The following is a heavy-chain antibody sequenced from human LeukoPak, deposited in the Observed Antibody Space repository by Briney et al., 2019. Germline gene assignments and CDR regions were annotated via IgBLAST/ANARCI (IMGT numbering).Heavy chain of an antibody. V-gene: IGHV3-33*06. J-gene: IGHJ4*02. CDR3: AKEGLVGYGPHYFDY. Sequence: GRSLRLSCAASGFTFSSYGMHWVPQAPGKGLEWVAVIWYDGSNKYYADSVKGRFTISRDNSKNTLYLQMNSLRAEDTAVYYCAKEGLVGYGPHYFDYWGQGTLVTVSS. CDR1: GFTFSSYG. D-gene: IGHD5-12*01. CDR2: IWYDGSNK.